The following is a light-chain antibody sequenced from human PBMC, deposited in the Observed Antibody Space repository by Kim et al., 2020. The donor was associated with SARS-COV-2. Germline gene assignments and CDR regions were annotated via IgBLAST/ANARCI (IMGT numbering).Light chain of an antibody. CDR3: NSRDSNDNVV. J-gene: IGLJ2*01. Sequence: VALGQTVRITCQGDLLRSYEATWHQKKPGQAPILVIYGKNNRPAGIADRFSGSSAGNTAFLTITGTQAGDEADYYCNSRDSNDNVVFGGGTQLTVL. V-gene: IGLV3-19*01. CDR1: LLRSYE. CDR2: GKN.